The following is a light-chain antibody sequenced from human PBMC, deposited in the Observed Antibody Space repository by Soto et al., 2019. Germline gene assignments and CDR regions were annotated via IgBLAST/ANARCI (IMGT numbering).Light chain of an antibody. CDR3: SSYTSATTYV. V-gene: IGLV2-14*01. CDR1: SSDVGAYNY. J-gene: IGLJ1*01. Sequence: QSALTQPASVSGSPGQSITISCTGTSSDVGAYNYDSWYQQYPGEAPRVIIYDVSHRPAGGSNRFSGSKSGNTASLTISGLQTQDEADYYCSSYTSATTYVFGTGTKVTVL. CDR2: DVS.